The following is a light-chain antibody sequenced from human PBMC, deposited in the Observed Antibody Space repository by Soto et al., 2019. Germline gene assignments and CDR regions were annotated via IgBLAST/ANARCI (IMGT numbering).Light chain of an antibody. CDR2: GAS. CDR3: QQYGSSPSWT. V-gene: IGKV3-20*01. Sequence: EIVLTQSPGTLSLSPDERATLYCRASQSISSSYLAWYQQKPVQSPRLLIYGASSRATGILDRFSGSGSGTDFTLTISRLEPEDFAVYYCQQYGSSPSWTFGQGTKVDIK. CDR1: QSISSSY. J-gene: IGKJ1*01.